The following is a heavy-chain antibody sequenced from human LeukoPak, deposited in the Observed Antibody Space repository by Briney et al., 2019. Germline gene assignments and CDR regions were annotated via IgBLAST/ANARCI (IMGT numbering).Heavy chain of an antibody. V-gene: IGHV4-38-2*02. J-gene: IGHJ1*01. CDR3: ARASDSGYNKYFQH. CDR1: GYSISSGYY. CDR2: IYHSGST. D-gene: IGHD3-3*01. Sequence: PSETLSLTCTVSGYSISSGYYWGWIREPPGKGLEWIGSIYHSGSTYYNPSLKSRVTISVDTSNNQFSLKLSSVTAADTAVYYCARASDSGYNKYFQHWGQGTLVTVSS.